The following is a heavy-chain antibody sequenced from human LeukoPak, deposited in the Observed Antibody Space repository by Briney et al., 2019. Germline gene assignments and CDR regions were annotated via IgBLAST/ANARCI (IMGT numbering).Heavy chain of an antibody. J-gene: IGHJ4*02. Sequence: HPGGSLRLSCAASGFTFSSYAIHWVRQAPGKGLEWVAVISYGGSNTYYADSVKGRFTTSRDNSKNTLYLQVNSLRAEDTAVYYCATDSAAAGVLDYWGQGTLVTVSS. V-gene: IGHV3-30-3*01. CDR2: ISYGGSNT. CDR3: ATDSAAAGVLDY. CDR1: GFTFSSYA. D-gene: IGHD6-13*01.